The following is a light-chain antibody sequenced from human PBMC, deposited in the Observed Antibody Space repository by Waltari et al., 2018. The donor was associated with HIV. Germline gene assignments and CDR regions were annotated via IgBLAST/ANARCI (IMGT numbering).Light chain of an antibody. Sequence: EIVMTQSPATLSVSAGERATLSCRASQSISGNLAWYQQRRGQAPRLLIYGASTRASGIPARFSGSGSGPDFSLTISSLQSEDSALYYCQQYNHWPRTFGQGTKLEI. CDR2: GAS. CDR3: QQYNHWPRT. J-gene: IGKJ1*01. V-gene: IGKV3-15*01. CDR1: QSISGN.